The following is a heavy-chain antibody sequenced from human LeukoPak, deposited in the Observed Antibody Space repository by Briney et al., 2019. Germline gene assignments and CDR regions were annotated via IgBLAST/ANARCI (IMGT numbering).Heavy chain of an antibody. V-gene: IGHV3-66*01. Sequence: GGSLRLSCAASGFTVSSSSMNWVRLGPGKGLEWVSVISSDGNTYYADSVKGRFTISRDNAKNSLYLQMNSLRAEDTAVYYCARGTTTWELLSLYYYYGMDVWGQGTTVTVSS. CDR2: ISSDGNT. D-gene: IGHD1-26*01. J-gene: IGHJ6*02. CDR3: ARGTTTWELLSLYYYYGMDV. CDR1: GFTVSSSS.